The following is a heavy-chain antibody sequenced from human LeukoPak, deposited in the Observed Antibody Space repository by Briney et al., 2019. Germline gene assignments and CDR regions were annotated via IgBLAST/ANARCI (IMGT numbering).Heavy chain of an antibody. J-gene: IGHJ4*02. D-gene: IGHD4-23*01. CDR2: VHYSGIT. Sequence: SETLSLTRSVSGASISNYYWSWIRQPPGKGLEWIGYVHYSGITNYNPSLKSRVTMSADTSKSQLSLKLNSVTAADTAVYYCTRDRWLDFWGQGTLVTVSS. CDR1: GASISNYY. V-gene: IGHV4-59*01. CDR3: TRDRWLDF.